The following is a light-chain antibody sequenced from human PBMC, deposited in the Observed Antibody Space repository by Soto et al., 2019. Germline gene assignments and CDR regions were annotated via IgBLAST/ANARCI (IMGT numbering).Light chain of an antibody. V-gene: IGLV2-8*01. J-gene: IGLJ1*01. CDR3: SSFAGSGTV. Sequence: QSALTQTPSASGSPGQSVTISCTGTSSDVGGYNYVSWYQQHPGKAPKLMIYEINKRPSGVPDRFSGSKSGSTASLTVSGLQAEDEADYYCSSFAGSGTVFGTGTKVTVL. CDR2: EIN. CDR1: SSDVGGYNY.